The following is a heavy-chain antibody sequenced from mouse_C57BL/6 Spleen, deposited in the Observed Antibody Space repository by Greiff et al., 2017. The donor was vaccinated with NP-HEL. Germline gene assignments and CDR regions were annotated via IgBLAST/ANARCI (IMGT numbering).Heavy chain of an antibody. Sequence: EVKLVESGGGLVQPGGSMKLSCAASGFTFSDAWMDWVRQSPEKGLEWVAEIRNKANNHATYYAESVKGRFTISRDDAESSVYLQMNSLRAEDTGIYYCTRVPITTVVNYWYFDVWGTGTTVTVSS. CDR3: TRVPITTVVNYWYFDV. J-gene: IGHJ1*03. CDR2: IRNKANNHAT. V-gene: IGHV6-6*01. D-gene: IGHD1-1*01. CDR1: GFTFSDAW.